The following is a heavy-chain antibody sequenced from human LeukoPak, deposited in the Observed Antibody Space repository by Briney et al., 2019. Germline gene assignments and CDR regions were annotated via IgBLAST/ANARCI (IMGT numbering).Heavy chain of an antibody. J-gene: IGHJ5*02. V-gene: IGHV3-23*01. D-gene: IGHD3-16*01. CDR2: ISGSGGST. CDR3: AKHKSLWDWFDP. CDR1: GFTFNSYA. Sequence: GGSLRLSCAASGFTFNSYAMSWVRQAPGKGLEWVSAISGSGGSTYYADSVKGRFTISRDNSKNMLSLQMSGLRVEDTAVYYCAKHKSLWDWFDPWGQGTLVTVSS.